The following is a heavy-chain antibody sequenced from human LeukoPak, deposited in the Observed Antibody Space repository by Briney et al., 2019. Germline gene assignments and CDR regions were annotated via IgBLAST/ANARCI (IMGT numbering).Heavy chain of an antibody. CDR3: AREYSSGWSGTGY. CDR2: VYYSGST. CDR1: GGSFSGYY. V-gene: IGHV4-59*01. J-gene: IGHJ4*02. Sequence: KASETLSLTCAVYGGSFSGYYWSWIRRPPGKGLEWIGYVYYSGSTNYNPSLESRVTISVDTSKNQFSLKLSSVTAADTAVYYCAREYSSGWSGTGYWGQGTLVTVSS. D-gene: IGHD6-19*01.